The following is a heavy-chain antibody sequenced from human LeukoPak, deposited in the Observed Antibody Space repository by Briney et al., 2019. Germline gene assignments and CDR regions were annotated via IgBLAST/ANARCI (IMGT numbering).Heavy chain of an antibody. D-gene: IGHD3-3*01. CDR2: ISGSGGST. CDR3: AKDHTPSLTNYDFWSGYPRDYMDV. V-gene: IGHV3-23*01. Sequence: PGGSLRLSCAASGFTFSSYAMSWVRQAPGKGLEWVSAISGSGGSTYYADSVKGRFTISRDNSKNTLYLQMNSLRAEGTAVYYCAKDHTPSLTNYDFWSGYPRDYMDVWGKGTTVTVSS. J-gene: IGHJ6*03. CDR1: GFTFSSYA.